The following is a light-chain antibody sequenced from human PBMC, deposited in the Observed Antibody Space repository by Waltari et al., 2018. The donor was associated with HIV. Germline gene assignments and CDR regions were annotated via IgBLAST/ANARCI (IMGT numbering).Light chain of an antibody. CDR2: DAS. CDR3: QQYKNWPPWT. V-gene: IGKV3-15*01. CDR1: QSVDNK. Sequence: ETVMTQSPATLSASLGEPITLSCRASQSVDNKLAWYRQKPGQSPRLLIYDASTGATGVPGRFSGSGSGTQFSLTISSLQSEDFGIYYCQQYKNWPPWTFGQGTKVEIK. J-gene: IGKJ1*01.